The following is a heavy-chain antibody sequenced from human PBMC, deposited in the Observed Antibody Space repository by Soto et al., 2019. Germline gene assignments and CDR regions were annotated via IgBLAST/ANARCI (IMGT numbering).Heavy chain of an antibody. Sequence: EVQLVESGGGLVQPGGSLRLSCAASGFTFSSYSMNWVRQAPGKGLEWVSYISSSSSTIYYADSVKGRFTISRDNAKNSRYLQMNSLRDEDTAVYYCARAARIAVAGTVYYYGMDVWGQGTTVTVSS. CDR1: GFTFSSYS. J-gene: IGHJ6*02. V-gene: IGHV3-48*02. D-gene: IGHD6-19*01. CDR3: ARAARIAVAGTVYYYGMDV. CDR2: ISSSSSTI.